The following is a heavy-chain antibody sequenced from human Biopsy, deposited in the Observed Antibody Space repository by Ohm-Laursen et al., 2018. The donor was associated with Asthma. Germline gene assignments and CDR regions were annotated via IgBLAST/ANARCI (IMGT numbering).Heavy chain of an antibody. J-gene: IGHJ5*02. Sequence: GTLSLTCTVSGGSISSDYRSWLRQSPGKGLEWIGYIHNSGNTNYNPSLKSRVTISLDTSKNHFSLRLSFVTAADTAVYFCARGQGRGIQLWSLDPWGQGILVTVSS. D-gene: IGHD5-18*01. V-gene: IGHV4-59*01. CDR3: ARGQGRGIQLWSLDP. CDR2: IHNSGNT. CDR1: GGSISSDY.